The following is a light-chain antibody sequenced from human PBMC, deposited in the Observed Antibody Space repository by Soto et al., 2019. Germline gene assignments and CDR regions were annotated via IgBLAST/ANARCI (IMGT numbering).Light chain of an antibody. CDR1: SSDVGGYNF. CDR2: EVD. CDR3: SSYAGSTVV. J-gene: IGLJ2*01. Sequence: QSVLTQPPSASGSPGQSVTISCIGTSSDVGGYNFVSWYQHHPGKAPKFMIYEVDKRPSGVPDRFSGSKSCNTASLTVSGLQPEDEADYYCSSYAGSTVVFGGGTQLTV. V-gene: IGLV2-8*01.